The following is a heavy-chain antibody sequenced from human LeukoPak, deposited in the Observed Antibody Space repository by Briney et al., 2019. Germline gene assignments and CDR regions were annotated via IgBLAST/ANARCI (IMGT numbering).Heavy chain of an antibody. CDR2: INPNSGGT. Sequence: ASVKVSCKASGYTFTGYYMHWVRQAPRQGLEWMGWINPNSGGTNYAQKFQGRVTMTRDTSISTAYMELSRLRSDDTAVYYCARDIAARPGEGYWGQGTLVTVSS. CDR1: GYTFTGYY. J-gene: IGHJ4*02. D-gene: IGHD6-6*01. CDR3: ARDIAARPGEGY. V-gene: IGHV1-2*02.